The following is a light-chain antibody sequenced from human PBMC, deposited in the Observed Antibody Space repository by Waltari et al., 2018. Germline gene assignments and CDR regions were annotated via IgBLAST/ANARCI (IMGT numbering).Light chain of an antibody. CDR3: QQYGNSPRT. CDR1: QSVRSSH. CDR2: GAS. V-gene: IGKV3-20*01. Sequence: EIVLTQSPGTLSVSPGERATLSCRASQSVRSSHIAWYQQKPGQAPRLLINGASSRATGIPDRFSVSVSGTDYTLTISRLEPEDFAVYYCQQYGNSPRTFGQGTKVELK. J-gene: IGKJ1*01.